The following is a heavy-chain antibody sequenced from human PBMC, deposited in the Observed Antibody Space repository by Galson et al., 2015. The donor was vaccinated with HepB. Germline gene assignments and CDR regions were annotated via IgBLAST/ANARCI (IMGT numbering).Heavy chain of an antibody. CDR2: IDWDDGK. CDR3: ARTVGKYSSSDYYYYMDV. D-gene: IGHD6-6*01. J-gene: IGHJ6*03. Sequence: KPTQTLTLTCTLSGLSLTTFGMRVSWIRQPPGKALECLALIDWDDGKFYTTSLKTRLTISKDTSKNQVVLTMTNMDPVDTATYYCARTVGKYSSSDYYYYMDVWGKGTTVTVSS. V-gene: IGHV2-70*04. CDR1: GLSLTTFGMR.